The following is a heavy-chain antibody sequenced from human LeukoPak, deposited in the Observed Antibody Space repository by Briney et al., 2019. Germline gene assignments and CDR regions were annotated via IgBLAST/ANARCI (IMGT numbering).Heavy chain of an antibody. CDR1: GYTFTRYD. D-gene: IGHD3-10*01. V-gene: IGHV1-8*02. CDR2: MNPSSGNT. J-gene: IGHJ4*02. CDR3: ATHTYYYSSGSFAY. Sequence: ASVKVSCKASGYTFTRYDINWVRQATGQGPEWMGWMNPSSGNTGYAQRFQGRVSMTRDTSTNTAYLELSSLRSEDTAVYYCATHTYYYSSGSFAYWGQGTLVTVSS.